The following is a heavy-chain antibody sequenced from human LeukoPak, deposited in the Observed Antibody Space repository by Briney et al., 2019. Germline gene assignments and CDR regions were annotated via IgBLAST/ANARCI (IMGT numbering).Heavy chain of an antibody. CDR2: ISAYNGNT. CDR1: GYTVTSYG. CDR3: ARGDPSGQGFDP. J-gene: IGHJ5*02. Sequence: ASVKVSCKASGYTVTSYGISSVRQAPGHALEWMGWISAYNGNTNYAQKLQGRVTMTTDTSTSTAYMELRSLRSDDTAVYYCARGDPSGQGFDPWGQGTLVTVSS. D-gene: IGHD5-12*01. V-gene: IGHV1-18*01.